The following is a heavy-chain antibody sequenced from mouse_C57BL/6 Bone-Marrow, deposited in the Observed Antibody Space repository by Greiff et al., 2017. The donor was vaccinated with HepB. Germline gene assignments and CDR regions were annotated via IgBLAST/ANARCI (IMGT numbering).Heavy chain of an antibody. CDR1: GYTFTSYW. CDR3: ASSRQLRFPWFAY. D-gene: IGHD3-2*02. V-gene: IGHV1-64*01. CDR2: IHPNSGST. Sequence: VQLQQSGAELAKPGASVKLSCKASGYTFTSYWMHWVKQRPGQGLEWIGMIHPNSGSTNYNEKFKSKATLTVDKSSSTAYMQLSSLTSEDSAVYYCASSRQLRFPWFAYWGQGTLVTVSA. J-gene: IGHJ3*01.